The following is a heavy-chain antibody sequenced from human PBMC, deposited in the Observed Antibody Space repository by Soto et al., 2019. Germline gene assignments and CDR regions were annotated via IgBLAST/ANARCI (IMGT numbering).Heavy chain of an antibody. D-gene: IGHD3-3*01. CDR1: GFTFSSYW. J-gene: IGHJ6*02. CDR2: IKQDGSEK. Sequence: PGGSLRLSCAASGFTFSSYWMSWVRQAPGKGLEWVANIKQDGSEKYYVDSVKGRFTISRDNAKNSLYLQMNSLRAEDTAVYYCARVVDYDFWSGYYRAYYYYGMDVWGQGTTVTVSS. CDR3: ARVVDYDFWSGYYRAYYYYGMDV. V-gene: IGHV3-7*01.